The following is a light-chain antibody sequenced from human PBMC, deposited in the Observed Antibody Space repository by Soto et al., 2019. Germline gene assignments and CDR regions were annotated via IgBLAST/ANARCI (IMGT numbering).Light chain of an antibody. V-gene: IGKV3-20*01. J-gene: IGKJ4*01. CDR2: GAS. CDR3: QQYGSSPPLT. Sequence: EIVLTQSPGTLSLSPGERATLSCRASQSVSRNYLAGYQQKPGQAPRLLIYGASSRATGIPDRFSGSGSGTDFTLTISRLEPEDFVVYYCQQYGSSPPLTFGGGTKLEIK. CDR1: QSVSRNY.